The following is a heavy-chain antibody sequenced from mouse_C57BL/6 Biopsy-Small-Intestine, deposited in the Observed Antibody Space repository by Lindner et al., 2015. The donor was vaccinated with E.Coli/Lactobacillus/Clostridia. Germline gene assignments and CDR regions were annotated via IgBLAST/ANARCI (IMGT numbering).Heavy chain of an antibody. D-gene: IGHD4-1*01. CDR3: ARTGTLYYFDY. CDR2: IYPGDGDT. CDR1: GYAFSSSW. Sequence: VQLQESGPELVKPGASVKISCKASGYAFSSSWMNWVTQRPGKGLEWIGRIYPGDGDTNYNGKFKGKATLTADKSSSTAYMQLSSLTSEDSAIYFCARTGTLYYFDYWGQGTTLTVSS. V-gene: IGHV1-82*01. J-gene: IGHJ2*01.